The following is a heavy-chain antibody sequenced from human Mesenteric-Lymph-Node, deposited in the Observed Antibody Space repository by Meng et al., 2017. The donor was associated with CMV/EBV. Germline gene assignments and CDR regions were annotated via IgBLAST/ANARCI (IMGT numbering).Heavy chain of an antibody. CDR1: GFTFSDYY. CDR3: ARDNLHHYYGMDV. V-gene: IGHV3-69-1*02. J-gene: IGHJ6*02. Sequence: GESLKISCAASGFTFSDYYMNWVRQAPGKGLEWVSSISSSSTIYYADSVKGRFTISRDNAKNSLYLQMNSLRVEDTALYYCARDNLHHYYGMDVWGHGTTVTVSS. CDR2: ISSSSTI.